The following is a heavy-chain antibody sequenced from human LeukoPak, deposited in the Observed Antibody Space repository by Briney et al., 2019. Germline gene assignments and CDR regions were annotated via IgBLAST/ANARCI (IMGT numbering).Heavy chain of an antibody. D-gene: IGHD3-10*01. Sequence: SETLSLTCTVSGGSISSYYWSWIRQPPGKGLEWIGYIYYSGSTNYNPSLKSRVTISVDTSKNQFSLKLSSVTAADTAVYYCARDGKYYGSGNLDYWGQGTLVTVSS. CDR3: ARDGKYYGSGNLDY. CDR1: GGSISSYY. V-gene: IGHV4-59*01. CDR2: IYYSGST. J-gene: IGHJ4*02.